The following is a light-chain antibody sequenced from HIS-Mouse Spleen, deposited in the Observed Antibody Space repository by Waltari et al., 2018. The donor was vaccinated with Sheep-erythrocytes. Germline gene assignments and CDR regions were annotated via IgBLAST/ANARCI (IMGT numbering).Light chain of an antibody. J-gene: IGLJ1*01. CDR2: RNN. V-gene: IGLV1-44*01. CDR3: AAWDDSLNGYV. CDR1: SSNIGSNT. Sequence: QSVLTQPPSASGTPGQRVTISCSGSSSNIGSNTVNWYQPLPGTVPKLLIYRNNQRPSGVPDRFPGSKSGTSASLAISGLQSEDEADYYCAAWDDSLNGYVFGTGTKVTVL.